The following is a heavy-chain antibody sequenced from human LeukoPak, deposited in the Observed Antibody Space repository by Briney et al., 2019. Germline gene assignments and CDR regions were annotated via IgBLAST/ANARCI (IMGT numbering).Heavy chain of an antibody. J-gene: IGHJ4*02. D-gene: IGHD3-22*01. Sequence: GGTLRLSCAASGFTFSNYGMNWVRQAPGKGLEWVSSISSSSSYIYYADSVKGRFTISRDNAKNSLYLQMNSLRAEDTAVYYCARGYYYDSSGYLHYWGQGTLVTVSS. CDR1: GFTFSNYG. V-gene: IGHV3-21*01. CDR2: ISSSSSYI. CDR3: ARGYYYDSSGYLHY.